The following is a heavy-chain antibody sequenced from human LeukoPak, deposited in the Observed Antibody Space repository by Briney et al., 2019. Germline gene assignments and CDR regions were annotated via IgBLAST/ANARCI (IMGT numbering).Heavy chain of an antibody. CDR3: ARPVVVTAPNDAFDI. CDR2: IYYSGST. V-gene: IGHV4-39*01. CDR1: GGSISSSSYY. J-gene: IGHJ3*02. Sequence: SETLSLTCTVSGGSISSSSYYWGWIRQPPGKGLEWIGSIYYSGSTYYNPSLKSRVTISVDTSKNQFSLKLSSVTAADTAVYYCARPVVVTAPNDAFDIWGQGTMVTVSS. D-gene: IGHD2-21*02.